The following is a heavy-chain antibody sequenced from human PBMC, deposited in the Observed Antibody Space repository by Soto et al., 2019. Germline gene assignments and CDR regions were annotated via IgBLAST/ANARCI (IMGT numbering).Heavy chain of an antibody. CDR2: IYHTGNA. V-gene: IGHV4-39*01. D-gene: IGHD3-22*01. CDR1: GDSISNSRFX. CDR3: ARDFFDSSDYTTNWFDP. Sequence: SETLSLTCSVSGDSISNSRFXWAWIRQPPGEGLEWIGSIYHTGNAYYNPSLKSRVTISVDTSKNQFSLKLTSVTAADAALYYCARDFFDSSDYTTNWFDPWGQGTLVTVSS. J-gene: IGHJ5*02.